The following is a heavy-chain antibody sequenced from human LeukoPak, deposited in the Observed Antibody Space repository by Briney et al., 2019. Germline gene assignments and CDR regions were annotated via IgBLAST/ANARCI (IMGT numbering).Heavy chain of an antibody. CDR2: INQDGSEE. D-gene: IGHD5-12*01. Sequence: GGSLRLSCAASGFTFSNYWMTWVRQAPGKGLEWVANINQDGSEEYYMDSVKARFTISRDNAKDSLSLQMNSLRAEDTAVYYCVRDGGVSGYDLLDYWGQGTLVTVPS. CDR3: VRDGGVSGYDLLDY. V-gene: IGHV3-7*01. CDR1: GFTFSNYW. J-gene: IGHJ4*02.